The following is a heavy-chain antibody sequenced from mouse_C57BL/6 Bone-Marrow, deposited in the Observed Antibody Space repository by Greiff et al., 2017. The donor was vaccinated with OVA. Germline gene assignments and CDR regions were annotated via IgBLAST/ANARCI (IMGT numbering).Heavy chain of an antibody. CDR3: ARNLLLDY. J-gene: IGHJ2*01. Sequence: EVQLMASEGGLVQPGSSMKLSCTASGFTFSDYYMAWVRQVPEKGLEWVANINYDGSSTYYLDSLKSRFIISRDNAKNILYLQMSSLKSEDTATYYCARNLLLDYWGQGTTLTVSS. CDR1: GFTFSDYY. D-gene: IGHD2-10*01. CDR2: INYDGSST. V-gene: IGHV5-16*01.